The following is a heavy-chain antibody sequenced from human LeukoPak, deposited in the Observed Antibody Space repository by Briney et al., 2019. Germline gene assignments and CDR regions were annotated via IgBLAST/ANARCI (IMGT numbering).Heavy chain of an antibody. CDR2: INHSGST. Sequence: SETLSLTCAVYGGSFSGYYWSWIRQPPGKGLEWIGEINHSGSTNYNPSLKSRVTMSVDTSKNQFSLKLSSVTAADTAVYYCARDRHYYGSGSYYLNPFDYWGQGTLVTVSS. CDR3: ARDRHYYGSGSYYLNPFDY. D-gene: IGHD3-10*01. J-gene: IGHJ4*02. V-gene: IGHV4-34*01. CDR1: GGSFSGYY.